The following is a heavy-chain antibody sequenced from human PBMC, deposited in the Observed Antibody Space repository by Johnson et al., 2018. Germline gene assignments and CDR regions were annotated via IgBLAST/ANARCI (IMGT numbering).Heavy chain of an antibody. CDR2: IWYDGSNK. CDR1: GFTFSSYG. J-gene: IGHJ3*02. CDR3: ARDDDYGSGTLTGGCDI. Sequence: VQLLESGGGVVQPGRSLRLSCAASGFTFSSYGMHWVRQAPGKGLEWVAVIWYDGSNKYYADSVKGRFTISRDNSKNTLYLQMNSLRAEDTAVYYCARDDDYGSGTLTGGCDIWGKGTMVTVAS. V-gene: IGHV3-33*01. D-gene: IGHD3-10*01.